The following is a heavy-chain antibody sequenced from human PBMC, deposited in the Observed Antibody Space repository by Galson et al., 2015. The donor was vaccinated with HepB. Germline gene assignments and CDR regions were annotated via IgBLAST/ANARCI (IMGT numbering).Heavy chain of an antibody. J-gene: IGHJ6*03. D-gene: IGHD3-3*01. Sequence: SLRLSCAASGFTFSTYWMSWVRQAPGKGLEWVAHIKQDGSEKYYVDSVKGRITISRDNAKNSLYLQMNSLRAEDTAVYYCAREYYDLWSGYYPMDVWGKGTTVTVSS. CDR2: IKQDGSEK. V-gene: IGHV3-7*03. CDR3: AREYYDLWSGYYPMDV. CDR1: GFTFSTYW.